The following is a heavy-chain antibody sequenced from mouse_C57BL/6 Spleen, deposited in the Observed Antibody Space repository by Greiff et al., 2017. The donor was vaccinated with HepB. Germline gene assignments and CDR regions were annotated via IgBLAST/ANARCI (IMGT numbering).Heavy chain of an antibody. J-gene: IGHJ4*01. CDR1: GFNIKDDY. D-gene: IGHD2-5*01. CDR3: TTPYSNYDYAMDY. Sequence: VQLQQSGAELVRPGASVKLSCTASGFNIKDDYMHWVKQRPEQGLECIGWIDPENGDTEYASKFQGKATITADTSSNTAYLQLSSLTSEDTAVYYCTTPYSNYDYAMDYWGQGTSVTVSS. V-gene: IGHV14-4*01. CDR2: IDPENGDT.